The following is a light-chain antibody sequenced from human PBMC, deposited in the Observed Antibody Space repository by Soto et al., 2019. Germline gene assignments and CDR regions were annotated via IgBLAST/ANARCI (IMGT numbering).Light chain of an antibody. J-gene: IGLJ2*01. CDR1: RSDVGGYNY. CDR2: EVS. V-gene: IGLV2-14*01. CDR3: SSYTSSSTLV. Sequence: VLTQPASVSGSPGQSITISCTGTRSDVGGYNYVSWYQQHPGKAPKLMIYEVSNRPSGVSNRFSGSKSGNTASLTISGLQAEDEADYYCSSYTSSSTLVFGGGTKLTVL.